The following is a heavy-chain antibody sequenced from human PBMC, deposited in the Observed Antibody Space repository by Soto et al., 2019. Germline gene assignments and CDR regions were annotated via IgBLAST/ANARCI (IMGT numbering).Heavy chain of an antibody. J-gene: IGHJ5*02. D-gene: IGHD5-12*01. CDR3: ARELRLKNWFQP. CDR1: VFTFNNYA. CDR2: INGRGDDT. V-gene: IGHV3-23*01. Sequence: PVGSLRLSCGSSVFTFNNYAMSCVRQSPGKWLEWVSSINGRGDDTYYADSVKGRFIIFRDNSKNTLYLQMNSLRAEDTAVYYCARELRLKNWFQPWGQGTLVNLSS.